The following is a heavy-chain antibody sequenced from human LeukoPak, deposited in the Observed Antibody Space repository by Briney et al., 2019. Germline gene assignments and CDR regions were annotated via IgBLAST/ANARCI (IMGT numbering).Heavy chain of an antibody. CDR2: ISSSGSTM. Sequence: GGSLRLSCAASGFTFSTHEMHWVRQGPGKGLEWVSYISSSGSTMYYADSVKGRFTISRDNAKNSLFLQMNSLRAEDTAVYYCARDYPERLMVATAGGFDYWGQGTLVTVSS. CDR3: ARDYPERLMVATAGGFDY. D-gene: IGHD5-12*01. J-gene: IGHJ4*02. V-gene: IGHV3-48*03. CDR1: GFTFSTHE.